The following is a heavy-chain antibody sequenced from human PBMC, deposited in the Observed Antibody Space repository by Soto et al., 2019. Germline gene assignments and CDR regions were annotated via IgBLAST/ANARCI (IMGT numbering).Heavy chain of an antibody. CDR3: ARPGHDSGWFLLDT. V-gene: IGHV4-59*08. CDR1: GGAIGGYY. D-gene: IGHD6-19*01. J-gene: IGHJ5*02. CDR2: VSYSGST. Sequence: SETLSLTCSLSGGAIGGYYWSWIRQPPGKALEWIGYVSYSGSTDYHPSLKSRVSISIDTSKNQFSLKMISVTAADTDVYYCARPGHDSGWFLLDTWGQGALVTVSS.